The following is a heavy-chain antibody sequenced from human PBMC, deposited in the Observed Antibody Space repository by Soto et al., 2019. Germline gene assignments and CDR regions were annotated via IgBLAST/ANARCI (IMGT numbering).Heavy chain of an antibody. CDR1: GGSTDSVSYF. D-gene: IGHD3-10*01. CDR2: IYSSGNT. CDR3: ARGVTSTGWFDP. V-gene: IGHV4-31*03. J-gene: IGHJ5*02. Sequence: FLTICLTYTVSGGSTDSVSYFCSWIQQHPQKGLEWIGYIYSSGNTYYNPFFRSRVSISPDTSRNQFSLKLHSVTAADTAVYYCARGVTSTGWFDPWGQGFLVTVSS.